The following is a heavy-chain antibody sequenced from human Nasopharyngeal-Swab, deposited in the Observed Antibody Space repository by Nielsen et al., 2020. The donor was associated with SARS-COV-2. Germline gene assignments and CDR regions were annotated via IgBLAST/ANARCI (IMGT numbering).Heavy chain of an antibody. CDR3: ARDGYSSSWTQGPHFDY. Sequence: GESLKISCAASGFTFSDYYMSWIRQAPGKGPEWVSYISSSGSTIYYADSVKGRFTISRDNAKNSLYLQMNSLRAEDTAVYYCARDGYSSSWTQGPHFDYWGQGTLVTVSS. V-gene: IGHV3-11*01. CDR2: ISSSGSTI. CDR1: GFTFSDYY. D-gene: IGHD6-13*01. J-gene: IGHJ4*02.